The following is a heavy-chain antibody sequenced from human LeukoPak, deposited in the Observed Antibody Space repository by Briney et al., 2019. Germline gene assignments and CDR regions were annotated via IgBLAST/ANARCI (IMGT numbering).Heavy chain of an antibody. CDR2: IYYSGST. D-gene: IGHD5-12*01. J-gene: IGHJ4*02. CDR3: ARVGRVGGYRTTDAVDY. Sequence: SETLSLTCTVSGGSISSYYWSWIRQPPGKGLEWIGYIYYSGSTNYNPSLKSRVTISVDTSKNQFSLKLSSVTAADTAVYYCARVGRVGGYRTTDAVDYWGQGTLVTVSS. V-gene: IGHV4-59*01. CDR1: GGSISSYY.